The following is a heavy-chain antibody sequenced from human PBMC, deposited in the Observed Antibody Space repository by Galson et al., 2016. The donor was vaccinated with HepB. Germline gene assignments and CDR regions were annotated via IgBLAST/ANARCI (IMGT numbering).Heavy chain of an antibody. V-gene: IGHV3-33*01. J-gene: IGHJ6*02. D-gene: IGHD4-11*01. CDR3: ARGSNYFDYYYYGMDV. CDR1: GFTFSSYG. CDR2: IWYDGSNK. Sequence: SLRLSCAASGFTFSSYGMHWVRQAPGKGLEWVAVIWYDGSNKYYADSVKGRFTTSRDNSKNTLYLQMNSLRAEDTAVYYCARGSNYFDYYYYGMDVWGQGTTVTVSS.